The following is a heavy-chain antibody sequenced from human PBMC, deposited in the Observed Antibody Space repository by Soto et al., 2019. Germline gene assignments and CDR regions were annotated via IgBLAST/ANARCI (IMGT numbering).Heavy chain of an antibody. CDR1: GFTFSSYG. J-gene: IGHJ4*02. V-gene: IGHV3-30*18. CDR3: AKEVNHYYTTPWGIDS. D-gene: IGHD3-16*01. Sequence: QVQLVESGGGMVQPGRSLRLSCAASGFTFSSYGMYWVRQAPGKRLEWVAVISYDASNKYYADSVMGRFTISKDIYKKTLYLQMNSVRVEDPAVYYSAKEVNHYYTTPWGIDSLGQATLVSVSS. CDR2: ISYDASNK.